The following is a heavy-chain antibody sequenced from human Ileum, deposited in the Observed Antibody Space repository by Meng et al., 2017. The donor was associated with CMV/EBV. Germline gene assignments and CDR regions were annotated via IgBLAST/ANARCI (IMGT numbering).Heavy chain of an antibody. CDR1: GFTIDIYE. D-gene: IGHD1-1*01. Sequence: GESPKIPCAASGFTIDIYEMNWVRQAPGRGLEWVSLITSDNNTKYYADAVEGRFTVSRDNAKNSLLLQMTNLGAEDTTVYYCVRHLLNRYNNNDYWGQGTLVTVSS. J-gene: IGHJ4*02. CDR3: VRHLLNRYNNNDY. V-gene: IGHV3-48*03. CDR2: ITSDNNTK.